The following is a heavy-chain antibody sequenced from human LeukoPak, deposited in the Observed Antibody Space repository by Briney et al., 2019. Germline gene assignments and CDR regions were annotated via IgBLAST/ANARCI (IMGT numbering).Heavy chain of an antibody. V-gene: IGHV1-69*13. Sequence: SVKVSCKVSGYTLTELSMHWVRQAPGQGLEWMGGIIPIFGTANYAQKFQGRVTITADESTSTAYMELSSLRSEDTAVYYCARGGTMIVGMYYPWGKGTLVTVSS. CDR1: GYTLTELS. CDR2: IIPIFGTA. CDR3: ARGGTMIVGMYYP. D-gene: IGHD3-22*01. J-gene: IGHJ4*02.